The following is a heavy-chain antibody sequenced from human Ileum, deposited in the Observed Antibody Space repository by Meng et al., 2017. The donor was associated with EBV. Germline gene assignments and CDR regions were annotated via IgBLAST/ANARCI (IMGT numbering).Heavy chain of an antibody. V-gene: IGHV4-4*02. J-gene: IGHJ4*02. CDR2: IPHSGSS. CDR1: GDSSSNHNG. Sequence: QLPGSEPSMVNPSESVSRSCAVSGDSSSNHNGWSWDRQPQGTRLEWVKYIPHSGSSAYIPSLKCRVSLSIGNTKDQFSLKVTSVTAADAAVYACLRGSGGSVWGQGTLVTVSS. CDR3: LRGSGGSV. D-gene: IGHD2-15*01.